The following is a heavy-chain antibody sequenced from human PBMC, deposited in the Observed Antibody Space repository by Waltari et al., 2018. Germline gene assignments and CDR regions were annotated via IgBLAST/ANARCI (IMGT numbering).Heavy chain of an antibody. CDR1: GDTFSPYD. V-gene: IGHV1-69*12. CDR2: IIPIFDTP. CDR3: ARDVSLVVTDDDPDI. Sequence: QVQLVQSGAEVKKPGSSVKVSCKASGDTFSPYDTTWVRQAPGQGLEWMGGIIPIFDTPSYPQKFQGRVTITADASTKTAYMELSSLRSEDTAVYYCARDVSLVVTDDDPDIWGQGTMVTVSS. D-gene: IGHD3-16*01. J-gene: IGHJ3*02.